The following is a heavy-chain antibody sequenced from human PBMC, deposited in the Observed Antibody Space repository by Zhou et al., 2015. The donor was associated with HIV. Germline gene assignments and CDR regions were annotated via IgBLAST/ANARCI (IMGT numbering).Heavy chain of an antibody. Sequence: EVQLVESGGSLVQPGRSLRLSCTASGFTFGDYTMSWFRQAPGKGLEWVGFIRSKAYGGTTEYAASVKGRFTISRDNAKNSLYLQMNSLRAEDTAVYYCALKVSGSSWYSFDYWGQGTLVTVSS. CDR1: GFTFGDYT. CDR2: IRSKAYGGTT. CDR3: ALKVSGSSWYSFDY. V-gene: IGHV3-49*03. D-gene: IGHD6-13*01. J-gene: IGHJ4*02.